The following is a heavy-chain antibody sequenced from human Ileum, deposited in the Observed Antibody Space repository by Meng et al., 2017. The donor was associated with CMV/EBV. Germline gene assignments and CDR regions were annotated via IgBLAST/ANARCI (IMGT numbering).Heavy chain of an antibody. Sequence: CAVSVAYISTNNWWTWVRQPPGKGLEWIGRIFHSGTTNYNPSLESRVTISVDKSNNQFSLRVTSVTAADTAVYFCARQLTLAAAPLDYWGQGALVTVSS. CDR2: IFHSGTT. V-gene: IGHV4-4*01. CDR3: ARQLTLAAAPLDY. D-gene: IGHD6-13*01. CDR1: VAYISTNNW. J-gene: IGHJ4*02.